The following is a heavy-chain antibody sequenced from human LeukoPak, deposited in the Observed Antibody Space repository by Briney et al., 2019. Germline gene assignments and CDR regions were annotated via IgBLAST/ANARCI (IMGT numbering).Heavy chain of an antibody. CDR3: ARLTYYYGSSGYYYAGYYYYYMDV. J-gene: IGHJ6*03. D-gene: IGHD3-22*01. V-gene: IGHV4-34*01. Sequence: PSETLSLTCAVYGGSFSGYYWSWIRQPPGKGLEWIGEINHSGSTNYNPSLKSRVTISVDTSKNQFSLKLSSVTAADTAVYYCARLTYYYGSSGYYYAGYYYYYMDVWGKGTTVTVSS. CDR1: GGSFSGYY. CDR2: INHSGST.